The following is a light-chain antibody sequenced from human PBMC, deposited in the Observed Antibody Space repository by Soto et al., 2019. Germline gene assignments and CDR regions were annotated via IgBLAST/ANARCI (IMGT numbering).Light chain of an antibody. Sequence: DIQMTQSPSTLSASIGDRVTITCRASQTISIYLAWCQQRPGEAPKLLIYDASTLESGVPARFSGSGSGTEFTLTISSLQPEDFATYYCQQYNSSPPTFGRGTKVEIK. CDR1: QTISIY. V-gene: IGKV1-5*01. J-gene: IGKJ1*01. CDR3: QQYNSSPPT. CDR2: DAS.